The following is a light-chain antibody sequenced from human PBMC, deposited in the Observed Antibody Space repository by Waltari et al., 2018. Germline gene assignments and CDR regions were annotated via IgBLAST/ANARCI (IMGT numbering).Light chain of an antibody. CDR2: AAS. CDR1: QSLSSY. J-gene: IGKJ1*01. CDR3: QQSYSTPRT. V-gene: IGKV1-39*01. Sequence: DIQMTQSPSSLSASVGDRVTITCRDSQSLSSYLNWYQQKPGKAPKLLIYAASSLQSGVPSRFSGSGSGTDFTLTISSLQPEDFATYYCQQSYSTPRTFGQGTKVEIK.